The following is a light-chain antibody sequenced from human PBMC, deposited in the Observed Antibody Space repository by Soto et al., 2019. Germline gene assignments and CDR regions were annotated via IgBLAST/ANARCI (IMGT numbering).Light chain of an antibody. V-gene: IGLV1-44*01. CDR3: AAWDDSLNGVV. J-gene: IGLJ2*01. CDR2: SSN. CDR1: STNIGSHT. Sequence: QAVLTQPPSASGTPGQRVTISCSGSSTNIGSHTVNWYQQVPGTAPKLLIYSSNLRPSGVPDRFSGSKSGTSASLAISGLQSEDEAGYYCAAWDDSLNGVVFGGGTKVTVL.